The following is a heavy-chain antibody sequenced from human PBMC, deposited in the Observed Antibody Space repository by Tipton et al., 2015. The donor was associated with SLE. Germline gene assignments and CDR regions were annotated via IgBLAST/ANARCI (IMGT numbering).Heavy chain of an antibody. Sequence: VQLVQSGGGLVQPGGSLRLSCVVSGFTFSDHYIDWVRQAPGKGLEWVGRSRDKVSSYTTEYAASVKGRFTISRDNSKNSLYQQMNSLKTEDTAVYYCVRVVGQSHFDYWGQGTLVTVSS. CDR3: VRVVGQSHFDY. V-gene: IGHV3-72*01. CDR2: SRDKVSSYTT. D-gene: IGHD2-2*01. CDR1: GFTFSDHY. J-gene: IGHJ4*02.